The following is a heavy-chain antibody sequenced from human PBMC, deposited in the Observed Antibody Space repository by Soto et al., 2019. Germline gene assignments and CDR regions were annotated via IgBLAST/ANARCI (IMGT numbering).Heavy chain of an antibody. CDR2: ISYDGSNK. CDR3: AKALVGSGSYIGVSPMDYYYGMDV. CDR1: GFTFSSYG. Sequence: GSLRLSCAASGFTFSSYGMHWVRQAPGKGLEWVAVISYDGSNKYYADSVKGRFTISRDNSKNTLYLQMNSLRAEDTAVYYCAKALVGSGSYIGVSPMDYYYGMDVWGQGTTVTVSS. V-gene: IGHV3-30*18. D-gene: IGHD3-10*01. J-gene: IGHJ6*02.